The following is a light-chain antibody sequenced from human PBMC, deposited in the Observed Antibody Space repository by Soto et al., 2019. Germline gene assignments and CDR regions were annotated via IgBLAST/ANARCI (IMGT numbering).Light chain of an antibody. CDR3: QQYYSPPWT. J-gene: IGKJ1*01. CDR2: WAS. V-gene: IGKV4-1*01. CDR1: QRLLYSSNNRSC. Sequence: LTPSPASLAVSLGESATTNSKPTQRLLYSSNNRSCLGWYQRKPGKPPKLLIHWASILETGVPERFSGSGSGTDFTLTISSLQTEDVAVYYCQQYYSPPWTFGQGTKVDI.